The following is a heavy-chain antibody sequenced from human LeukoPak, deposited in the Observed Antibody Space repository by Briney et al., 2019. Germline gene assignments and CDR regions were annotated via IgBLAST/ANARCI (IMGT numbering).Heavy chain of an antibody. CDR3: AKNLGVWSGYFVFDY. D-gene: IGHD3-3*01. CDR2: ISGSGGST. J-gene: IGHJ4*02. CDR1: GFTFSSYA. Sequence: GGSLRLSCAASGFTFSSYAMSRVRQAPGKGLEWVSAISGSGGSTYYADSVKGRFTISRDNSKNTLYLQMNSLRAEDTAVYYCAKNLGVWSGYFVFDYWGQGTLVTGSS. V-gene: IGHV3-23*01.